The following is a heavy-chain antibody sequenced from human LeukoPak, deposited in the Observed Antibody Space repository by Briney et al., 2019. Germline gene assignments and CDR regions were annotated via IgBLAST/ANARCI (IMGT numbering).Heavy chain of an antibody. Sequence: GGSLRLSCAASGFTFDDYTMHWVRQAPGKGLEWVSLISWDGGSTYYADSVKGRFTISRDNSKNSLYLQMNSLRTEDTALYYCARGKAAFWSGYYFDYWGQGTLVTVSS. J-gene: IGHJ4*02. CDR1: GFTFDDYT. D-gene: IGHD3-3*01. CDR3: ARGKAAFWSGYYFDY. V-gene: IGHV3-43*01. CDR2: ISWDGGST.